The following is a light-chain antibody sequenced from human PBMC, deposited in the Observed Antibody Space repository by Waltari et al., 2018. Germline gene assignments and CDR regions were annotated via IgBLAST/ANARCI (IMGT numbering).Light chain of an antibody. Sequence: DIQVTQSPSTLSASVGDTVTISCRASQNINLGMNWYQQKPGRAPKVVIYKASSLESGFPARFSGSGSGTDFTLTISSLQPDDFAIYFCQQDGSFPATFGQGTRVDMK. CDR2: KAS. J-gene: IGKJ1*01. CDR1: QNINLG. CDR3: QQDGSFPAT. V-gene: IGKV1-5*03.